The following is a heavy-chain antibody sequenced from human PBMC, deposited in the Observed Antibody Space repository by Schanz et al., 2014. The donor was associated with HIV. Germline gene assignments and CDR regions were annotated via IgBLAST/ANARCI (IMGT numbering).Heavy chain of an antibody. J-gene: IGHJ6*02. Sequence: QVQLVESGGGVVQPGRSLRLSCAASGFTFSSYGMHWVRQAPGKGLEWVAVISYDGSNKYYADSVKGRLTISRDNSKNTLYLQMNSLRAEDTAVYYCAKTVVVVVAATHEMDVWGQGTTVTVSS. D-gene: IGHD2-15*01. V-gene: IGHV3-30*18. CDR3: AKTVVVVVAATHEMDV. CDR1: GFTFSSYG. CDR2: ISYDGSNK.